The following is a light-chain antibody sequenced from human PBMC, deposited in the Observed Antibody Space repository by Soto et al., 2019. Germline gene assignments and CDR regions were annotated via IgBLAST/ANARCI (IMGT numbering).Light chain of an antibody. J-gene: IGKJ5*01. CDR3: QQRSNWPPSIT. V-gene: IGKV3-11*01. CDR1: QSVSSY. Sequence: EIVLTQSPATLSLSPGERATISCRASQSVSSYLAWYQQKPGQAPRLLIYDASNRATGIPARFSGSGSGTDFTLTISSLEPEDLAVYYCQQRSNWPPSITFGQGTRLEIK. CDR2: DAS.